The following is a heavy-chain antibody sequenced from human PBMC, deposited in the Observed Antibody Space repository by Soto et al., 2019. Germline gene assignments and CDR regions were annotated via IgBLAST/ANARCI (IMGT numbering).Heavy chain of an antibody. J-gene: IGHJ3*02. V-gene: IGHV4-61*01. CDR1: GGSVSSANYY. CDR2: IYYGGST. CDR3: ARTPDN. Sequence: PSETLSLTCTVSGGSVSSANYYWSWIRQPPGKGLEWTGYIYYGGSTNYNPSLKSRVTISVDTSENQFSLKLSSVTAADTAVYYCARTPDNWGQGTMLNAS.